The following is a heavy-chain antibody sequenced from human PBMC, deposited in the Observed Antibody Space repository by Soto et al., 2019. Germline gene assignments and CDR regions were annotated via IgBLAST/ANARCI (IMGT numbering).Heavy chain of an antibody. V-gene: IGHV1-69*13. CDR1: GGTFSSYT. D-gene: IGHD3-9*01. CDR2: IFPISGTT. Sequence: SVKVSCKASGGTFSSYTVSWVRQAPGQGLEWVGGIFPISGTTNYAQKFQGRVTIAADESTTTAYMELSSLKSEDTAMYYCATCDGTGYYLYYFDYWGQGTLVTVSS. J-gene: IGHJ4*02. CDR3: ATCDGTGYYLYYFDY.